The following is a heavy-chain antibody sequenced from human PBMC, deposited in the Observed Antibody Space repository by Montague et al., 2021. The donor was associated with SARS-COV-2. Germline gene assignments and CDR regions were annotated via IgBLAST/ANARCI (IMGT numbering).Heavy chain of an antibody. Sequence: SETLSLTCTVSGGSLNNYSWSWIRQPPGKGLEWVGYISDSGSTKYNPSLQSRVTISVDTARNQFSLKLLPVTAADTAFYYCARVDSSGPGEYWGQGILVSVSS. J-gene: IGHJ4*02. CDR2: ISDSGST. CDR3: ARVDSSGPGEY. D-gene: IGHD3-22*01. CDR1: GGSLNNYS. V-gene: IGHV4-59*08.